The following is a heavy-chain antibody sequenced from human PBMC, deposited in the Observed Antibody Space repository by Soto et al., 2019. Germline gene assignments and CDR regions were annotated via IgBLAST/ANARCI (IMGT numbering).Heavy chain of an antibody. V-gene: IGHV4-59*08. CDR2: IYYSGST. CDR1: GGSISSYY. Sequence: SETLSLTCTVSGGSISSYYWSWIRQPPGKGLEWIGYIYYSGSTNYNPPLKSRVTISVDTSKNQFSLKLSSVTAADTAVYYCARQDHGSSSSVGWFDPWGQGTLVTVSS. J-gene: IGHJ5*02. CDR3: ARQDHGSSSSVGWFDP. D-gene: IGHD6-6*01.